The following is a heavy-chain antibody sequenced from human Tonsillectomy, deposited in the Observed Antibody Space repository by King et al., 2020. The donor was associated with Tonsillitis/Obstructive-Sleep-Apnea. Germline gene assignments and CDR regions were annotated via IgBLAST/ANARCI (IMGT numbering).Heavy chain of an antibody. CDR3: AREDRGRYWNWFDP. J-gene: IGHJ5*02. Sequence: QLVQSGAEVKKPGESLRISCKGSGYSFTTYWISWVRQMPGKGLEWMGRIDPSDSYTSYNPSFQGHVTISADKSITTAYLQWSSLRASDTAMYYCAREDRGRYWNWFDPWGQGTLVTVSS. D-gene: IGHD1-26*01. CDR2: IDPSDSYT. V-gene: IGHV5-10-1*03. CDR1: GYSFTTYW.